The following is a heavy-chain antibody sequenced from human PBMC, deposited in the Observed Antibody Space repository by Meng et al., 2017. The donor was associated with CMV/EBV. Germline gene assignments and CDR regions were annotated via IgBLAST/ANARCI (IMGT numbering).Heavy chain of an antibody. Sequence: GESLKISCAASGFTFSSYGMHWVRQAPGKGLEWVAFIRYDGSNKYYADSVKGRFTISRDNSKNTLYLQMNSLRAEDTAVYYCAKDFAGQPPGVEYSSSPVYFDYWGQGTLVTVSS. CDR2: IRYDGSNK. D-gene: IGHD6-6*01. CDR1: GFTFSSYG. J-gene: IGHJ4*02. CDR3: AKDFAGQPPGVEYSSSPVYFDY. V-gene: IGHV3-30*02.